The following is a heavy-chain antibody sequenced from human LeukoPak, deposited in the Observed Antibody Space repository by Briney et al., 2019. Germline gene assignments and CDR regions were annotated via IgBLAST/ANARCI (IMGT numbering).Heavy chain of an antibody. CDR1: GFTFSSYS. D-gene: IGHD1-14*01. V-gene: IGHV3-48*01. CDR3: ARTPAIYYYYMDV. CDR2: ISSSSSTI. J-gene: IGHJ6*03. Sequence: GGSLRLSCAASGFTFSSYSMNWVRQAPGKGLEWVSYISSSSSTIYYADSVKGRFTISRDNAKNSLYLQMNSLRAEDTAVYYCARTPAIYYYYMDVWGKGTTVTVSS.